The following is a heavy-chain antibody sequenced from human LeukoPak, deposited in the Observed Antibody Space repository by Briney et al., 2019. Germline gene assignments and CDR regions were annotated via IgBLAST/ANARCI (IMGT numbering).Heavy chain of an antibody. J-gene: IGHJ6*04. CDR2: ITSSGTYI. Sequence: GGSLRLSCATSGFTFNNYNMNWVRQAPRRALDWVSSITSSGTYIFYADSGKGRFTISRDNAKNSLYLQMNSLRAEDTAVYYCAELGITMIGGVWGKGTTVTISS. CDR1: GFTFNNYN. D-gene: IGHD3-10*02. V-gene: IGHV3-21*01. CDR3: AELGITMIGGV.